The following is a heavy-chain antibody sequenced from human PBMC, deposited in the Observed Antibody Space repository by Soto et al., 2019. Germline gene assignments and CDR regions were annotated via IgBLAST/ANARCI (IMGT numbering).Heavy chain of an antibody. CDR3: ARDLCISQTEDGIRDYF. J-gene: IGHJ1*01. D-gene: IGHD3-3*02. CDR2: ISYDGSNQ. Sequence: KVPVRVVVISYDGSNQDDADSVKGRFTISRDNSKNTLYLQMNSLRAEDTAVYYCARDLCISQTEDGIRDYF. V-gene: IGHV3-30*01.